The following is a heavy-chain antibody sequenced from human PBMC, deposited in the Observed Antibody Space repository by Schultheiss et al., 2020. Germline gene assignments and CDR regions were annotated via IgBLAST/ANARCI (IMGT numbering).Heavy chain of an antibody. CDR2: TYYRSKWYN. J-gene: IGHJ5*02. Sequence: SQTLSLTCAISGDSVSSNSAAWNWIRQSPSRGLEWLGRTYYRSKWYNDYAVSVKSRITINPDTSKNQFSLQLNSVTPEDTAVYYCARTEVEWELQQWLRPSWFDPWGQGTLVTVS. CDR1: GDSVSSNSAA. V-gene: IGHV6-1*01. CDR3: ARTEVEWELQQWLRPSWFDP. D-gene: IGHD1-26*01.